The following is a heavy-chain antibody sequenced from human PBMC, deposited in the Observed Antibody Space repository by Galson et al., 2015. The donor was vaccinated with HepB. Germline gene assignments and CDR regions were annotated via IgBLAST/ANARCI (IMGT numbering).Heavy chain of an antibody. D-gene: IGHD2-15*01. J-gene: IGHJ3*02. Sequence: SLRLSCAASGFTFSDYYMSWIRQAPGKGLEWVSYISGSGNSIYYAGSVKGRFTISRDDAKNSLYLQMNSLRADDAAVYYCARDWDISGTDAFHMWGQGTMVTVSS. V-gene: IGHV3-11*01. CDR1: GFTFSDYY. CDR2: ISGSGNSI. CDR3: ARDWDISGTDAFHM.